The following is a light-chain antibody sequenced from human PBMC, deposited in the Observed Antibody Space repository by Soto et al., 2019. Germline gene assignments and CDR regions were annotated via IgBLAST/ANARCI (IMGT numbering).Light chain of an antibody. Sequence: SYDLAQPPSVSVAPGQTARITCGGNNIGSKSVHWYQQKPGQAPVLVVYDDGDRPSGIPERFSGSNSGNTATLTISRVEAGDEADYYCQVWDSTNDHVLFGGGTKVTVL. V-gene: IGLV3-21*02. CDR1: NIGSKS. CDR2: DDG. J-gene: IGLJ2*01. CDR3: QVWDSTNDHVL.